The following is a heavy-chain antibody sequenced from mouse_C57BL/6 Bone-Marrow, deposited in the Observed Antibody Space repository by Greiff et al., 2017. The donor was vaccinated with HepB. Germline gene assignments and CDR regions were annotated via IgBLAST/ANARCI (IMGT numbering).Heavy chain of an antibody. V-gene: IGHV5-4*03. CDR3: ARRTVVATRFAY. CDR2: ISDGGSYT. Sequence: EVNVVDSGGGLVKPGGSLKLSCAASGFTFSSYAMSWVRQTPEKRLEWVATISDGGSYTYYPDNVKGRFTISRDNAKNNLYLQMSHLKSEDTAMYYCARRTVVATRFAYWGQGTLVTVSA. J-gene: IGHJ3*01. CDR1: GFTFSSYA. D-gene: IGHD1-1*01.